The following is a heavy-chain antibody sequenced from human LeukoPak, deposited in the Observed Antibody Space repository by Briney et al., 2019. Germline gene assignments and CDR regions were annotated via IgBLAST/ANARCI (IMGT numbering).Heavy chain of an antibody. CDR1: VYIFIDFY. J-gene: IGHJ4*02. V-gene: IGHV1-2*02. D-gene: IGHD3-16*01. Sequence: ASVTVSFTASVYIFIDFYTHWVRQAPGRGVEWMGWISRYSGATKIAQKFQGRVTLTRDTTISTAYVELSNLSSDDTSVYYCVTWAGGNSDAASLDFWGQGTLVTVSS. CDR3: VTWAGGNSDAASLDF. CDR2: ISRYSGAT.